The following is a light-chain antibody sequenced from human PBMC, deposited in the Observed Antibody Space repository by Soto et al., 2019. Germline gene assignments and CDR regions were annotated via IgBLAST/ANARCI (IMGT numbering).Light chain of an antibody. CDR1: SSDVGGYNY. V-gene: IGLV2-14*01. CDR2: EVS. J-gene: IGLJ1*01. Sequence: QSALTQPASVSGSPGQSITISCTGTSSDVGGYNYVSWYQQHPGKAPKLMIYEVSNRPSGVSNRFSGSKSGNTASLTISGLQAEDEADYYCSSYTRRSLYVFGTGTKVTVL. CDR3: SSYTRRSLYV.